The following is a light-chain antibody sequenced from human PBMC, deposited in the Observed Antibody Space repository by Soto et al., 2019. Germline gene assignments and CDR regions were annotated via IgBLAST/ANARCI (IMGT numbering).Light chain of an antibody. Sequence: EIVLTQSPCTLSLSPGERATLSCRASQSASSSYLAWYQQKPGQAPRLLIYGASSRATGIPDRFSGSGSGTDFTLTISRLEPEDFAVYYCQQYGSSPTFGGGNKV. CDR1: QSASSSY. J-gene: IGKJ4*01. CDR3: QQYGSSPT. V-gene: IGKV3-20*01. CDR2: GAS.